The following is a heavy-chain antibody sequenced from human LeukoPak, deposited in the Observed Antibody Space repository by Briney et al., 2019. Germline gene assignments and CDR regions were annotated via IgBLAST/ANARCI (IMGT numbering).Heavy chain of an antibody. J-gene: IGHJ5*02. Sequence: GGPLRLSCAASGLTFSTYAMSWVRQVPGKRLEWVSAISSGAGTTGYADSVKGRFTISRVNSKSTISLQMNSLRVEDTAVYYCAKDLEQSYSGWSASYDAWGQGTLVTVSS. V-gene: IGHV3-23*01. CDR1: GLTFSTYA. D-gene: IGHD6-19*01. CDR2: ISSGAGTT. CDR3: AKDLEQSYSGWSASYDA.